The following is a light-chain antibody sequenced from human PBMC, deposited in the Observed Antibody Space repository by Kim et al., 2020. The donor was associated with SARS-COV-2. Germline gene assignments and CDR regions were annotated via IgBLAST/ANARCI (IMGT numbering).Light chain of an antibody. CDR1: KLGDKF. CDR2: EDK. V-gene: IGLV3-1*01. Sequence: SYELTQPPSVSVSPGQTASITCSGDKLGDKFVCWYHQRPGQSPLLVIYEDKKRPSGIPERFSGSNSGNTATLTISGTQAMDEGDYYCQAWDSSVWVFGGGTQLTVL. J-gene: IGLJ3*02. CDR3: QAWDSSVWV.